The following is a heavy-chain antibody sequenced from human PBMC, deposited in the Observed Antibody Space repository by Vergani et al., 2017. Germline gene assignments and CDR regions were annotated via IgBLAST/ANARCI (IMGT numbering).Heavy chain of an antibody. CDR1: GFTFSACP. Sequence: EVQLLQSGGGVIQPGGSVRLSCAASGFTFSACPMTWVRQAPGKGLEWVSAISDRYPSTYYADSVKGRFTISRDNSKNMLYLQMNSLRAEDTAVYYCARLSYDTTPCLQGDYDCWGQGTLVSVSS. CDR3: ARLSYDTTPCLQGDYDC. V-gene: IGHV3-23*01. D-gene: IGHD3-22*01. J-gene: IGHJ4*02. CDR2: ISDRYPST.